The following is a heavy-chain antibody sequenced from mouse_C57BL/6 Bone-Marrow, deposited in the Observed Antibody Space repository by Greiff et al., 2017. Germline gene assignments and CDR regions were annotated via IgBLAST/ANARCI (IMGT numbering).Heavy chain of an antibody. CDR1: GFNIKDYY. CDR3: TRSLIYYGTNY. V-gene: IGHV14-2*01. CDR2: IDPEDGET. Sequence: VQLKESGAELVKPGASVKLSCTASGFNIKDYYIHWVKQRTEQGLEWIGRIDPEDGETKYAPKFQDKVTITADKSSNTAYLQLSSLTSEDTAVYYCTRSLIYYGTNYWGQGTTLTVSS. J-gene: IGHJ2*01. D-gene: IGHD1-1*01.